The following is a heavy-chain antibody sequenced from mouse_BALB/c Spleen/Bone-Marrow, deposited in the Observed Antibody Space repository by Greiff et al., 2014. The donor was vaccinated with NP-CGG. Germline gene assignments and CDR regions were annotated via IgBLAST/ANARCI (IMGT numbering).Heavy chain of an antibody. Sequence: EVKLQESGPELVKSGTSVKISCKASGYTFTDYNMHCVKQSHGKSLEWIGYIYPFNGGTDYNQKFKSKATMTVDKSYSTEYMELRNLTSEDSAVYYCARSSYFDYWGQGTTLTVSS. V-gene: IGHV1S29*02. CDR3: ARSSYFDY. D-gene: IGHD1-1*01. CDR1: GYTFTDYN. J-gene: IGHJ2*01. CDR2: IYPFNGGT.